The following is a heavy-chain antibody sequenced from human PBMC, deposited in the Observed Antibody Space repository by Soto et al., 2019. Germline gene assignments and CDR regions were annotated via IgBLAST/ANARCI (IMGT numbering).Heavy chain of an antibody. J-gene: IGHJ3*01. CDR2: INPYSGTT. D-gene: IGHD5-12*01. CDR3: ARVRMATIRRDAFDV. CDR1: GKTFTSRY. V-gene: IGHV1-46*01. Sequence: GASLKVDGSGAGKTFTSRYLHWVQQTPGQGLEWMGRINPYSGTTNYAQKFQGRVTMTTDTSTSTVYMELSSLRSEDTAVYYCARVRMATIRRDAFDVSGQGKIVTV.